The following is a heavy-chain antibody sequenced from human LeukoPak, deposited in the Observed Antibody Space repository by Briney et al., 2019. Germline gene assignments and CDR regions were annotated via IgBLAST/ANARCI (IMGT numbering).Heavy chain of an antibody. D-gene: IGHD4-17*01. V-gene: IGHV1-69*04. CDR1: GGTFSSYA. CDR2: IIPILGIA. J-gene: IGHJ4*02. Sequence: ASVTVSCKASGGTFSSYAISWVRQAPGQGLEWIGRIIPILGIANYAQKFQGRVTITADKSTSTAYMELSSLRSEDTAVYYCARDRAKARTTVTTPYLFDYWGQGTLGTVSS. CDR3: ARDRAKARTTVTTPYLFDY.